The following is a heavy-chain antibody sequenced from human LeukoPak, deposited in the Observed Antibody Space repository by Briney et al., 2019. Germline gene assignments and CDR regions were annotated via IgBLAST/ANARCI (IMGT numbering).Heavy chain of an antibody. D-gene: IGHD1-26*01. V-gene: IGHV3-30*02. Sequence: GGSLRLSCAASGFTFSSYGMHWVRQAPGKGLEWVAFIRYDGSNKYYADSVKGRFTISRDNSKNTLYLQMNSLRVEDTAVYYCAKDGQWELLSRQGSYFDYWGQGTLVTVSS. CDR3: AKDGQWELLSRQGSYFDY. CDR2: IRYDGSNK. CDR1: GFTFSSYG. J-gene: IGHJ4*02.